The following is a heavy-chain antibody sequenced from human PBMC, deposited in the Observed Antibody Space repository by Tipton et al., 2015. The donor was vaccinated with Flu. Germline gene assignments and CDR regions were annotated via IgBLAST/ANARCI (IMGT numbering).Heavy chain of an antibody. CDR1: GFTFSSYE. Sequence: QLVLSGGGLVQPGGSLRLSCAASGFTFSSYEMNWVRQAPAKGLEWVSYISSSGSTIYYADSVKGRFTISRDNAKNSLHLQMNSLRAEDTAVYYCARDILLWFGEIVLYYGRDDWGQGTTVTVS. CDR3: ARDILLWFGEIVLYYGRDD. CDR2: ISSSGSTI. D-gene: IGHD3-10*01. V-gene: IGHV3-48*03. J-gene: IGHJ6*02.